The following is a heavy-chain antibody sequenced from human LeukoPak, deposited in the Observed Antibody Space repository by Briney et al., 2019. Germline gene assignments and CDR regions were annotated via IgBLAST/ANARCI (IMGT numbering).Heavy chain of an antibody. D-gene: IGHD4-17*01. V-gene: IGHV4-39*01. J-gene: IGHJ4*02. CDR1: GGSVSSGSYY. CDR3: ARHHRTTVTTSSRTAKYYFDY. CDR2: IYYSGCT. Sequence: PSETLSLTCTVSGGSVSSGSYYWGWIRQPPGKGLEWIGSIYYSGCTYYNPSLKSRVTISVDTSKNQFSLKLSSVTAADTAVYYCARHHRTTVTTSSRTAKYYFDYWGQGTLVTVSS.